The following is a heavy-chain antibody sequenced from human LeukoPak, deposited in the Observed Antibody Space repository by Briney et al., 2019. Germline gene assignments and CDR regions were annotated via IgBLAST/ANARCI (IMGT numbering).Heavy chain of an antibody. Sequence: GGSLRLSCAASGFTFSSYAMSWVRQAPGKGLEWVSAISGSGGSTYYADSVKGRFTISRDNSKNTLYLQMNSLRAEDTAVYYCAKHIVVVTATGYYFDYWGQGTLVTVSS. CDR1: GFTFSSYA. CDR3: AKHIVVVTATGYYFDY. D-gene: IGHD2-21*02. J-gene: IGHJ4*02. V-gene: IGHV3-23*01. CDR2: ISGSGGST.